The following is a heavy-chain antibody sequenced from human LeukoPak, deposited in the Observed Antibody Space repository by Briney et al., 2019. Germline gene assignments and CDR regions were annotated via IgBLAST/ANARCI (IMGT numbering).Heavy chain of an antibody. CDR3: ARDRGYSYGLIAFDI. Sequence: GASVKVSCKASGFTFSSYGFTWVRQAPAQGLEWMGWISAYDGTTNYAQRLQGRVTMTTDTSTSTAYMELSSLRSEDTAVYYCARDRGYSYGLIAFDIWGQGTTVTVSS. V-gene: IGHV1-18*01. J-gene: IGHJ3*02. CDR1: GFTFSSYG. D-gene: IGHD5-18*01. CDR2: ISAYDGTT.